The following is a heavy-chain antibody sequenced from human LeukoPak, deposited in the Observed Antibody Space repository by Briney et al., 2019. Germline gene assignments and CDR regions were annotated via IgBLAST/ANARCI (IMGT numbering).Heavy chain of an antibody. Sequence: ASVKVSCKASGYTFTGYYMHWVRQAPGQGLEWMGWINPNSGGTNYAQKFQGRVTMTRDTSISTAYMELSRLRSDDTAVYYCARDLDCSSTSCYRGNMIPDAFDIWGQGTMVTVSS. D-gene: IGHD2-2*01. CDR1: GYTFTGYY. CDR2: INPNSGGT. J-gene: IGHJ3*02. CDR3: ARDLDCSSTSCYRGNMIPDAFDI. V-gene: IGHV1-2*02.